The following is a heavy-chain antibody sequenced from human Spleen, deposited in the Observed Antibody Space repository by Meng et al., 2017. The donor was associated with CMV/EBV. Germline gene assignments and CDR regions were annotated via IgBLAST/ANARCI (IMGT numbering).Heavy chain of an antibody. CDR3: ARVVGGATIDY. CDR2: IIPIFGTA. V-gene: IGHV1-69*05. Sequence: SCQASGGTFRSYALRWVRPAPGQGLEWMGGIIPIFGTANYAQKFQGRVTITTDESTSTAYMELSSLRSEDTAVYYCARVVGGATIDYWGQGTLVTVSS. D-gene: IGHD1-26*01. CDR1: GGTFRSYA. J-gene: IGHJ4*02.